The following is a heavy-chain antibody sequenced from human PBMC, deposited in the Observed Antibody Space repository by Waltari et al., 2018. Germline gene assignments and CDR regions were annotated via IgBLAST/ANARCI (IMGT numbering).Heavy chain of an antibody. CDR3: AGGIVATTFDY. V-gene: IGHV3-53*02. CDR1: GFTVSSNY. D-gene: IGHD5-12*01. CDR2: IYSGGST. J-gene: IGHJ4*02. Sequence: EVQLVETGGGLIQPGGSLRLSCAASGFTVSSNYMSWVRQAPGKGLEWVSVIYSGGSTYYAESVKGLFTIYRENSKNTLYLQMNSLRAEDTAVYYCAGGIVATTFDYWGQGTLVTVSS.